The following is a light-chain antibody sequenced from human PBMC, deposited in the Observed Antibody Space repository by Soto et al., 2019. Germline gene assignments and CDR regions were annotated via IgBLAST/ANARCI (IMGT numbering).Light chain of an antibody. CDR2: GAS. CDR3: QTYNKRHPIT. CDR1: QSVSSN. Sequence: EIVMTQSPATLSVSPGERATLSCRASQSVSSNLAWYQHKPGQAPRLLIYGASTRATGIPARFSGSGSGTEFTLTISSLQSEDFAVYYCQTYNKRHPITFGKGTIMEIK. J-gene: IGKJ5*01. V-gene: IGKV3-15*01.